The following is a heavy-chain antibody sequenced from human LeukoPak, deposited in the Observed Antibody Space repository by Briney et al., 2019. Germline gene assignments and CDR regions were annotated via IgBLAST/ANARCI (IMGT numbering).Heavy chain of an antibody. Sequence: WETLSLTCTVSSYSISSGYDWGWIRQPPGKGLEWIGSIYHSGRTYYNPSLKSRVTKSLDTSKNQFSLKLSSVTTSDTAVYYCARGPHGETISGVVLYWFDPWGQGTLVTVSS. D-gene: IGHD3-3*01. CDR2: IYHSGRT. V-gene: IGHV4-38-2*02. J-gene: IGHJ5*02. CDR1: SYSISSGYD. CDR3: ARGPHGETISGVVLYWFDP.